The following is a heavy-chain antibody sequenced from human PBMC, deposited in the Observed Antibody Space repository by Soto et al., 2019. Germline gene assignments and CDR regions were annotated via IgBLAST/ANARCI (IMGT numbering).Heavy chain of an antibody. CDR1: GFTFNSCT. J-gene: IGHJ4*02. CDR3: AREVQPVVRREYDY. D-gene: IGHD1-1*01. Sequence: GGSLRLSCAVSGFTFNSCTMNWVRQAPGKGLEWVSSISSGGSTYYADSVKGRFTISRDNAKNSLWLQMNSLRAEDTAVYYCAREVQPVVRREYDYWGQGTLVTVSS. V-gene: IGHV3-21*06. CDR2: ISSGGST.